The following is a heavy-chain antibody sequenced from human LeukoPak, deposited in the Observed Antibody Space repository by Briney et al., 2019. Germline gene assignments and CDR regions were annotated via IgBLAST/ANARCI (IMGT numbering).Heavy chain of an antibody. CDR1: GFTFSSYA. D-gene: IGHD1-1*01. V-gene: IGHV3-30-3*01. J-gene: IGHJ4*02. CDR2: ISYDGSNK. CDR3: ARAGGLDY. Sequence: PGRSLRLSCAASGFTFSSYAMHWVRQAPGKGLEWVAVISYDGSNKYYADSVKGRFTISRGNSKDTLYLQMNSLRAEDTAVYYCARAGGLDYWGQGTLVTVSS.